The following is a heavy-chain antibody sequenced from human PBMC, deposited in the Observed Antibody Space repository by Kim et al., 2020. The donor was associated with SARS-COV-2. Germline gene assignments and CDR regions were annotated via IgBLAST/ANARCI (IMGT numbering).Heavy chain of an antibody. D-gene: IGHD2-15*01. V-gene: IGHV4-34*01. Sequence: SETLSLTCAVSGGSLSGHYWTWIRQSPGKGLEWIGEIDSSGRAEYNPSLKSRVTISLAPSNNQFSLNLASVTAADTAIYYCARSDCSGGNCFLRERCWFDPWGQGTLVTVS. CDR3: ARSDCSGGNCFLRERCWFDP. CDR1: GGSLSGHY. J-gene: IGHJ5*02. CDR2: IDSSGRA.